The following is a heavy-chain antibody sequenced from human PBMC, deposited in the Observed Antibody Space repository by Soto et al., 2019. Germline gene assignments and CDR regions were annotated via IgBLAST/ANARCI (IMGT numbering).Heavy chain of an antibody. CDR2: IYKSGST. V-gene: IGHV4-4*09. J-gene: IGHJ4*02. Sequence: SETLSLTCTVSGGSISSYFWSWIRQPPGKGLEWIGEIYKSGSTDYNPSLKSRFTISADTSKNQFSLRLSSVTAADTAVYYCAKARCTTSNCYVPDYWGQGTLVTVSS. CDR1: GGSISSYF. CDR3: AKARCTTSNCYVPDY. D-gene: IGHD2-8*01.